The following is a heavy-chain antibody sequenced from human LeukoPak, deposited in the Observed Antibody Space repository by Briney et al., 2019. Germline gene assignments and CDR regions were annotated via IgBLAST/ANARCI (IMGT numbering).Heavy chain of an antibody. Sequence: GASVKVSCKASGYTFTGYYMHWVRQAPGQGLEWMGWINPNSGGTNYAQKFQGWVTMTRDTSISTAYMELSRLRSDDTAVYYCARGTPFGVVAAPWFDPWGQGTLVTVSS. J-gene: IGHJ5*02. D-gene: IGHD2-15*01. CDR3: ARGTPFGVVAAPWFDP. CDR1: GYTFTGYY. V-gene: IGHV1-2*04. CDR2: INPNSGGT.